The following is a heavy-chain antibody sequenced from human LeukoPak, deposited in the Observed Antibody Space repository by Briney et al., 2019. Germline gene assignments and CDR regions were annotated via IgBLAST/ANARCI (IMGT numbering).Heavy chain of an antibody. Sequence: GGSLRLSCAASGFTFSSYGMHWVRQAPGKGLEWVAFIRYDGSNKYYADSVKGRFTISRDNAKNSLYLQMNSLRAEDTAVYYCARDPRITMIVVDHGGGDYWGQGTLVTVSS. CDR3: ARDPRITMIVVDHGGGDY. CDR2: IRYDGSNK. V-gene: IGHV3-30*02. CDR1: GFTFSSYG. J-gene: IGHJ4*02. D-gene: IGHD3-22*01.